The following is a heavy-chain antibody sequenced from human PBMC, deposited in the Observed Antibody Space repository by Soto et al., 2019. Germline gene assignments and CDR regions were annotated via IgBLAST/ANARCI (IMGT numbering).Heavy chain of an antibody. CDR2: FYYSGST. CDR3: ARGGWKLFDY. D-gene: IGHD6-19*01. Sequence: QVQLQESGPGLVKPSEILSLTCTVSGGSISSYYWSWIRQPPGKGLEWIGYFYYSGSTNYNPSLKSRITISVDTSKNQFALKLSSVTAADTAVYYCARGGWKLFDYWGQGTLVTVSS. V-gene: IGHV4-59*01. J-gene: IGHJ4*02. CDR1: GGSISSYY.